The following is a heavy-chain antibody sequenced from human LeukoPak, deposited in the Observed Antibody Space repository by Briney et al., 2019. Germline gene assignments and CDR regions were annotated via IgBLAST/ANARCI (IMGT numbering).Heavy chain of an antibody. CDR3: ARRRRDGYNPGPTDAFDV. D-gene: IGHD5-24*01. V-gene: IGHV4-31*03. J-gene: IGHJ3*01. CDR2: IYYSGST. Sequence: SETLSLTCTVSGGSISSGGYYWSWIRQHPGKGLEWIGYIYYSGSTYYNPSLKSRVTISVDTYKNQFSLKLSYVTAADTAVYYWARRRRDGYNPGPTDAFDVWGQGTMVTVSS. CDR1: GGSISSGGYY.